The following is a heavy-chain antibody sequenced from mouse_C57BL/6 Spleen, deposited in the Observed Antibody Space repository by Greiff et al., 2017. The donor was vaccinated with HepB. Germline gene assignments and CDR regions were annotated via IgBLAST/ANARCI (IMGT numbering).Heavy chain of an antibody. Sequence: EVQLQQSGAELVRPGASVKLSCTASGFNIKDYYMHWVKQRPEQGLEWIGRIDPEDGDTEYAPKFQGKATMTADTSSNTAYLQLSSLTSEDTAVYYCTPYYGSSPWFAYWGQGTLVTVSA. J-gene: IGHJ3*01. CDR1: GFNIKDYY. D-gene: IGHD1-1*01. CDR2: IDPEDGDT. V-gene: IGHV14-1*01. CDR3: TPYYGSSPWFAY.